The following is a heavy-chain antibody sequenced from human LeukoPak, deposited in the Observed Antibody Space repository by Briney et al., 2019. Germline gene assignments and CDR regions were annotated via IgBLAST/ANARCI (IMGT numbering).Heavy chain of an antibody. CDR2: INHSGST. CDR1: GGSFSGYY. Sequence: SETLSLTCAVYGGSFSGYYWSWIRQPPGKGLEWIGEINHSGSTNYNPSLESRVTISVDTSKNQFSLKLSSVTAADTAVYYCARRHRWPHRGWFDPWGQGTLVTVSS. D-gene: IGHD4-23*01. J-gene: IGHJ5*02. CDR3: ARRHRWPHRGWFDP. V-gene: IGHV4-34*01.